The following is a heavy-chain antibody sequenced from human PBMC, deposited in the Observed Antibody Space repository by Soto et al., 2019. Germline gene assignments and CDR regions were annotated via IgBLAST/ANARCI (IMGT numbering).Heavy chain of an antibody. Sequence: SETLSLTCTDSGGSISSGDYYWSWIRQTPGKGLEWIGYIYYSGSTYYNPSLKSRVTISVDTSKNQFSLKLSSVTAADTAVYYCAREDCSSTSCPFDYWGQGTLVTVSS. CDR1: GGSISSGDYY. D-gene: IGHD2-2*01. CDR2: IYYSGST. V-gene: IGHV4-30-4*01. J-gene: IGHJ4*02. CDR3: AREDCSSTSCPFDY.